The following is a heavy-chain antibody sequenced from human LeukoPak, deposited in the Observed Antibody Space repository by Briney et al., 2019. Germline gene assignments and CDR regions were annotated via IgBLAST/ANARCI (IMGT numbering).Heavy chain of an antibody. CDR3: ATRGGIVVAGNQFDY. V-gene: IGHV3-23*01. CDR1: GFTFSIYA. J-gene: IGHJ4*02. Sequence: GGSLRLSRAASGFTFSIYAMSWAGQAPGKGREWVSVISGSGGSTYYADSVKGRFTISRDNSKNTLYLQMNSLRAEDTAVYYCATRGGIVVAGNQFDYWGQGTLVTVSS. CDR2: ISGSGGST. D-gene: IGHD6-19*01.